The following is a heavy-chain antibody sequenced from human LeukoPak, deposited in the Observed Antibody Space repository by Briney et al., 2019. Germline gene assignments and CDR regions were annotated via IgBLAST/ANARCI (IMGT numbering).Heavy chain of an antibody. J-gene: IGHJ3*02. D-gene: IGHD3-22*01. CDR1: GFTFSDYS. CDR3: ARDGRRKNYYDSSANTGGAFDI. V-gene: IGHV3-53*01. Sequence: GGSLRLSCAASGFTFSDYSMNWVRQAPGKGLEWVSVIYSGGSTYYADSVKGRFTISRDNSKNTLYLQMNSLRAEDTAVYYCARDGRRKNYYDSSANTGGAFDIWGQGTMVTVSS. CDR2: IYSGGST.